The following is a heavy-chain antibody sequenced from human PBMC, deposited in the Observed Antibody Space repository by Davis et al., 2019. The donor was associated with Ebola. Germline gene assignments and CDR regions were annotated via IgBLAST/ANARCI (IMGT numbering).Heavy chain of an antibody. CDR3: ARDSDDYCFDY. CDR1: GFTFSSSA. CDR2: IGGSGGSI. J-gene: IGHJ4*02. V-gene: IGHV3-23*01. Sequence: GESLKISCAASGFTFSSSAMSWGRQAPGKGLEWVSSIGGSGGSIYYADSVKGRFTISRDNSKNTLYLQMNSLRPEDTAVYYCARDSDDYCFDYWGQGTLVTVSS. D-gene: IGHD2-21*02.